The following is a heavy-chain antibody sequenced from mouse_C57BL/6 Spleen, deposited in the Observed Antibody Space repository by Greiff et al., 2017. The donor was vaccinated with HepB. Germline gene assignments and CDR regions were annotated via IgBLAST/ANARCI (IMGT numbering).Heavy chain of an antibody. CDR1: GYTFTSYG. J-gene: IGHJ4*01. CDR3: ARQGDYYGSSYDYAMDY. CDR2: IYPRSGNT. V-gene: IGHV1-81*01. D-gene: IGHD1-1*01. Sequence: QVHVKQSGAELARPGASVKLSCKASGYTFTSYGISWVKQRTGQGLEWIGEIYPRSGNTYYNEKFKGKATLTADKSSSTAYMELRSLTSEDSAVYFCARQGDYYGSSYDYAMDYWGQGASVTVSS.